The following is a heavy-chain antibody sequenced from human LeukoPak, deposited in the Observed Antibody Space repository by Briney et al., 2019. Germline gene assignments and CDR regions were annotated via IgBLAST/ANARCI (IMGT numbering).Heavy chain of an antibody. V-gene: IGHV4-59*12. CDR2: IYYSGST. CDR3: AREEIVGATLDY. J-gene: IGHJ4*02. Sequence: PSETLSLTCTVSGGSISSYYWSWIRQPPGKGLEWIGYIYYSGSTYYNPSLKSRVTISVDTSKNHFSLKLSSVTAADTAVYYCAREEIVGATLDYWGQGTLVTVSS. D-gene: IGHD1-26*01. CDR1: GGSISSYY.